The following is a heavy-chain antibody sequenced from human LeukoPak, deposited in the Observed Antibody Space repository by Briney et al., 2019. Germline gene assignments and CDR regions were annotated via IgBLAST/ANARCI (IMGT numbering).Heavy chain of an antibody. D-gene: IGHD3-22*01. Sequence: SETLSLTCTVSAGSISSGGYYWSWIRQHPGKGLEWIGYIYYSGSTYHNPSLKSRVTISVDTTKNQFSLKLSSVTAADTAVYYCARGHRYYDSSGYYSLWGQGPLVTVSS. CDR1: AGSISSGGYY. CDR2: IYYSGST. V-gene: IGHV4-31*03. J-gene: IGHJ4*02. CDR3: ARGHRYYDSSGYYSL.